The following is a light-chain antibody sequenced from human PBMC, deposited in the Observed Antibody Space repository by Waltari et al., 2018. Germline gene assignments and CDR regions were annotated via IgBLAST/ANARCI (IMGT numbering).Light chain of an antibody. CDR3: QLLVNWPLFT. V-gene: IGKV3-11*01. CDR2: ETS. Sequence: EIVLTRSPATLSVSPGERATLSCRASQSVSNYLAWYQQNPGQAPRLLIYETSNRASGIPARFSGSGSGTDFTLTISSLEPEDFAVYYCQLLVNWPLFTFGPGTKVDIK. CDR1: QSVSNY. J-gene: IGKJ3*01.